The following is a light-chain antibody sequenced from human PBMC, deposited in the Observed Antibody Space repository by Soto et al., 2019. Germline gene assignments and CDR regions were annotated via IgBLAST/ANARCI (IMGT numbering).Light chain of an antibody. V-gene: IGKV1-9*01. CDR3: QQLDTYPLT. Sequence: DIPLTQSPSFLSASVGDRVTITCRASQGISSYLAWYQQKPGKAPNLLIYAASTLQSGVPSRFSGSVSGTHCTLTISSLQPENSATYHWQQLDTYPLTYGGGTKVEIK. CDR1: QGISSY. CDR2: AAS. J-gene: IGKJ4*01.